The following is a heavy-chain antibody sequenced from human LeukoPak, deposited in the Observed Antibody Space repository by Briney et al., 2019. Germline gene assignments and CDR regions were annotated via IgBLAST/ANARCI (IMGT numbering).Heavy chain of an antibody. CDR3: ARHENIVVVVAATGPDY. CDR2: IYYSGNT. J-gene: IGHJ4*02. D-gene: IGHD2-15*01. V-gene: IGHV4-39*01. Sequence: SETLSLTCTVSGGSISSSSHYWGWIRQPPGKGLEWIGSIYYSGNTYYNPSLKSRVTISVDTSKNHFSLEVSSVTAADTAVYYCARHENIVVVVAATGPDYWGQGTLVTVSS. CDR1: GGSISSSSHY.